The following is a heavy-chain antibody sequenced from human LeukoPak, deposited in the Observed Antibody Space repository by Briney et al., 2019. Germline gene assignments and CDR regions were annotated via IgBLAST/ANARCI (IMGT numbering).Heavy chain of an antibody. V-gene: IGHV3-30*18. D-gene: IGHD3-10*01. CDR1: GFTFSTYG. J-gene: IGHJ3*02. CDR2: ISYDGNTK. Sequence: PGGSLRLSCATSGFTFSTYGMHWVRQAPGKGLEWVAAISYDGNTKNYADSVKGRFTISRDNSKNTLYLQMNSLRAEDTAVYHCAKVFRSRSWFFDIWGQGTMVTVSS. CDR3: AKVFRSRSWFFDI.